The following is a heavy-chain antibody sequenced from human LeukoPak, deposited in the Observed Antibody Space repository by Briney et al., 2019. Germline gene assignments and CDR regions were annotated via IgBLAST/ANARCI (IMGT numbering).Heavy chain of an antibody. CDR1: GFTFSSHW. D-gene: IGHD3-22*01. CDR2: INSDGSTT. V-gene: IGHV3-74*01. CDR3: ARVMYYYHSSGSIAVYYFDY. J-gene: IGHJ4*02. Sequence: GGSLRLSCAASGFTFSSHWMHWVRQAPGKRLVWVSRINSDGSTTSYADSVKGRFTISRDNAKNTLYLQMNSLRAEDTAVYYCARVMYYYHSSGSIAVYYFDYWGQGTLVTVSS.